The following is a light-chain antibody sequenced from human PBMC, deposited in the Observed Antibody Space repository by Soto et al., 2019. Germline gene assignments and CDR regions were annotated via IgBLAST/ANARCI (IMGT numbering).Light chain of an antibody. Sequence: QSALTQPPSVSGSPGQSITISCTGTSSDVGGYNYVSWYQQHPGNAPKLIIYEVTERPSGVSDRFSGSKSGNTASLTISGLQSEDEADYYCNSYADSSTRVFGGGTKLTVL. CDR2: EVT. CDR1: SSDVGGYNY. J-gene: IGLJ3*02. V-gene: IGLV2-14*01. CDR3: NSYADSSTRV.